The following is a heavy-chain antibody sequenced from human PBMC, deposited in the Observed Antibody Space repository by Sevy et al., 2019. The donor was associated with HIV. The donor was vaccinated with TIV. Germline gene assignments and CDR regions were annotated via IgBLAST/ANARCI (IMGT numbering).Heavy chain of an antibody. D-gene: IGHD6-19*01. Sequence: GGSLRLSCAASGFTFSNALMNWVRQAPGKGLEWVGRIESNSDGGTTDYVPPVKGRFTISRDDSKNTLYLQMNSLKTDATAVYYCTTDVISTGYSSGWYYAFDCWGQGTLVTVSS. CDR3: TTDVISTGYSSGWYYAFDC. J-gene: IGHJ4*02. V-gene: IGHV3-15*04. CDR1: GFTFSNAL. CDR2: IESNSDGGTT.